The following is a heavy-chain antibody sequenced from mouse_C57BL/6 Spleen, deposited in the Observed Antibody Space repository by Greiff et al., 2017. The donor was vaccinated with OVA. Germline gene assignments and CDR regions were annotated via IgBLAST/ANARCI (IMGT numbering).Heavy chain of an antibody. J-gene: IGHJ2*01. CDR2: IDPSDSYT. CDR3: ARQITTGEASFYFDD. Sequence: QVQLQQPGAELVMPGASVKLSCKASGYTFTSYWMHWVKQRPGQGLEWIGEIDPSDSYTNYNQKFKGKSTLTVDKSSSTAYMQLSSLTTEDSAGYYCARQITTGEASFYFDDWGKGTTLTVST. CDR1: GYTFTSYW. V-gene: IGHV1-69*01. D-gene: IGHD1-1*01.